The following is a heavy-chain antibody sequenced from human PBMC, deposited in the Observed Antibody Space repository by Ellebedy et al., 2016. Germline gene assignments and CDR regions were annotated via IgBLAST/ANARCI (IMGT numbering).Heavy chain of an antibody. CDR1: GSTFSSYA. D-gene: IGHD3-10*01. J-gene: IGHJ4*02. CDR3: ANVGGSGTYYNGY. CDR2: VVGSGERT. Sequence: GESLKISCEASGSTFSSYAMSWVRQAPGKGPEWVSAVVGSGERTFYADSVKGRFTISRDNSKNRLYLQMSSLKVEDTATYYCANVGGSGTYYNGYWGQGTLVTVSS. V-gene: IGHV3-23*01.